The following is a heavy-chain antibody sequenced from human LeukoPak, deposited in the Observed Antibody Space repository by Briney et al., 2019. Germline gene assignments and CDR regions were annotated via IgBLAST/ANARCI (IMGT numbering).Heavy chain of an antibody. J-gene: IGHJ4*02. CDR2: IIPIFGTA. D-gene: IGHD3-10*01. CDR3: ARGLVRGVIIPFDY. V-gene: IGHV1-69*13. Sequence: ASVKVSCKASGGTFSSYAISWVRQAPGQGLEWMGGIIPIFGTANYAQKFQGRVTITADGSTSTAYMELSSLRSEDTAVYYCARGLVRGVIIPFDYWGQGTLVTVSS. CDR1: GGTFSSYA.